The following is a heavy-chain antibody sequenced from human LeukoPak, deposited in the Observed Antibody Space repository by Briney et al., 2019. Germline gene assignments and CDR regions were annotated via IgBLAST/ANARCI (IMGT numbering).Heavy chain of an antibody. Sequence: GGSLRLSCAASGFTFSNYAMHWVRQAPGKGLEWVAATSHNEYNKYYADSVNGRFTISRDKSKNTLYLEVNSLRADDTAVYYCARGPGLAMGKGYFDYCGQGTLVTVSS. CDR3: ARGPGLAMGKGYFDY. CDR2: TSHNEYNK. CDR1: GFTFSNYA. J-gene: IGHJ4*02. D-gene: IGHD6-19*01. V-gene: IGHV3-30-3*01.